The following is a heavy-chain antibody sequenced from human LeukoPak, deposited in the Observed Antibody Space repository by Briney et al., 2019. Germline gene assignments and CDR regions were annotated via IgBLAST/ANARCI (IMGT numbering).Heavy chain of an antibody. CDR1: GFTFDDYG. D-gene: IGHD6-19*01. V-gene: IGHV3-20*04. CDR3: ARASGIAVAGFYMDV. J-gene: IGHJ6*03. CDR2: INWNGGST. Sequence: PGGSLRLSCAASGFTFDDYGMSWVRQAPGKGLEWVSGINWNGGSTGYADSVKGRFTISRDNSKNTLYLQMNSLRAEDTAVYYCARASGIAVAGFYMDVWGKGTTVTVSS.